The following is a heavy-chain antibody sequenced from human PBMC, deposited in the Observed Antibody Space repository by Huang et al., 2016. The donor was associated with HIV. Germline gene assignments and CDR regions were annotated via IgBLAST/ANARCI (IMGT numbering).Heavy chain of an antibody. Sequence: QVQLVESGGGVVQPGRSLRLSCAASRFTFSNCAMHWVRQAPGKGVEWVAVISYDGSNKYYADSVKGRFTISRDNSKNTLYLQMNSLRAEDTAVYYCARDLWLRDLYYYYYMDVWGKGTTVTVSS. CDR2: ISYDGSNK. J-gene: IGHJ6*03. CDR1: RFTFSNCA. V-gene: IGHV3-30-3*01. D-gene: IGHD5-12*01. CDR3: ARDLWLRDLYYYYYMDV.